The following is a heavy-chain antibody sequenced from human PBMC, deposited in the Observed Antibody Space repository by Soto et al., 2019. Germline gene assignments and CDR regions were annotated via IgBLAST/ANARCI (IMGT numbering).Heavy chain of an antibody. V-gene: IGHV4-59*08. J-gene: IGHJ3*02. CDR1: GGSISSYY. D-gene: IGHD3-3*02. CDR3: ASLLHFAAFDI. Sequence: QVQLQESGPGLVKPSETLSLTCTVSGGSISSYYWSWIRQPPGKGLEWIGYIYYSGSTNYNPSLKSRVTISVDTSKNQFSLKLSSVTAADTAVYYCASLLHFAAFDIWGQGTMVTVSS. CDR2: IYYSGST.